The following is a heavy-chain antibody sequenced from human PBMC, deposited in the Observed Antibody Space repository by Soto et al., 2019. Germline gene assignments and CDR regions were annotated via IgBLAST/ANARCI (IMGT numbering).Heavy chain of an antibody. J-gene: IGHJ4*02. CDR2: IYYSGST. Sequence: PSETLYLTCTVSGGSISSSSYYWGWIRQPPGKGLEWIGSIYYSGSTYYNPSLKSRVTISVDTSKNQFSLKLSSVTAADTAVYYCATDFSNYGTFDYWGQGTLVTVSS. CDR3: ATDFSNYGTFDY. V-gene: IGHV4-39*01. D-gene: IGHD4-17*01. CDR1: GGSISSSSYY.